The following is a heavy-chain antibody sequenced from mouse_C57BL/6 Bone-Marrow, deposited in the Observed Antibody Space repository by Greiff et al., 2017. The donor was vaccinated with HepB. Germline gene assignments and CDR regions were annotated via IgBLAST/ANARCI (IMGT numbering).Heavy chain of an antibody. D-gene: IGHD2-4*01. CDR2: ISSGGSYT. V-gene: IGHV5-6*01. CDR1: GFTFSSYG. CDR3: ARYDYDPGYYAMDY. Sequence: EVKLQESGGDLVKPGGSLKLSCAASGFTFSSYGMSWVRQTPDKRLEWVATISSGGSYTYYPDSVKGRFTISRDNAKNTLYLQMSSLKSEDTAMYYCARYDYDPGYYAMDYWGQGTSVTVSS. J-gene: IGHJ4*01.